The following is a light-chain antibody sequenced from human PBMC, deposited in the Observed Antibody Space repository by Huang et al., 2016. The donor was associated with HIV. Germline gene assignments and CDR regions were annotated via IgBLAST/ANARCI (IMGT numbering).Light chain of an antibody. CDR1: ESVSTN. V-gene: IGKV3-15*01. CDR3: QQYNTWPWT. J-gene: IGKJ1*01. CDR2: GAS. Sequence: EIVMTQSPATLSVSPGDGATLSCRASESVSTNLAWYQQKPGQAPRLLIYGASTRAAGIPATFSGSGSAKEFSLTISSLQSEDFAFYHCQQYNTWPWTFGQGTKVEI.